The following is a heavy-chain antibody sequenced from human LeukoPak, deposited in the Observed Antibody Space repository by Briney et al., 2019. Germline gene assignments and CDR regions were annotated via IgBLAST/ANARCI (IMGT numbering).Heavy chain of an antibody. CDR2: ISSSGSTT. CDR1: GFTFSSYE. V-gene: IGHV3-48*03. J-gene: IGHJ4*02. CDR3: ARESGAPGYSFDY. Sequence: GGSLRLSCAASGFTFSSYEMIWVRQAPGKGLEWLSYISSSGSTTYYADSVKGRFTISRDNAKDSLYLQMNSLRAEDTAAYYCARESGAPGYSFDYWGQGTLVTVSS.